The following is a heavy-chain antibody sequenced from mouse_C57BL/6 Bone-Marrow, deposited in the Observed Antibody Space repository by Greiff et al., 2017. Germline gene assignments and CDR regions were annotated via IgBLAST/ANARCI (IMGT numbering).Heavy chain of an antibody. CDR1: GYTFTSYW. D-gene: IGHD3-1*01. J-gene: IGHJ2*01. Sequence: VQLQQPGAELVKPGASVKLSCKASGYTFTSYWMHWVKQRPGRGLAWIGRIAPNSGGTKYNEKFKSKATLTVDKPSSTAYMQLSSLTSEDSAVYYCARRAYFDYWGQGTTLTVSS. CDR2: IAPNSGGT. CDR3: ARRAYFDY. V-gene: IGHV1-72*01.